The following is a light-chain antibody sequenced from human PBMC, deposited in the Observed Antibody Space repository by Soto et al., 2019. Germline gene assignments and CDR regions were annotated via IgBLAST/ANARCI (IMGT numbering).Light chain of an antibody. CDR2: GVS. CDR3: QQYNSWPQT. J-gene: IGKJ1*01. V-gene: IGKV3-15*01. CDR1: QSVGTN. Sequence: ERVMTQSPVTLSVSPGESVTLSCRASQSVGTNLAWYQQKPGKAPSLLIYGVSTRATGIPTRFSGRGSGRRFTLTIGSLLSEDFAVYSCQQYNSWPQTFGQWTKVEIK.